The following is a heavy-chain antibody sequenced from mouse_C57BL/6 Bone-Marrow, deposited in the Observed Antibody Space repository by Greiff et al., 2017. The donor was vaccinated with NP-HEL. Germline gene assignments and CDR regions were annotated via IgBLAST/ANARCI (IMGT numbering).Heavy chain of an antibody. Sequence: EVKLVESGGGLVKPGGSLKLSCAASGFTFSSYTMSWVRQTPEKRLEWVATISGGGGNTYYPDSVKGRFTISRDNAKNTLYLQMSSLRSEDTALYYCASPSTVVYYYAMDYWGQGTSVTVSS. D-gene: IGHD1-1*01. J-gene: IGHJ4*01. CDR3: ASPSTVVYYYAMDY. CDR1: GFTFSSYT. V-gene: IGHV5-9*01. CDR2: ISGGGGNT.